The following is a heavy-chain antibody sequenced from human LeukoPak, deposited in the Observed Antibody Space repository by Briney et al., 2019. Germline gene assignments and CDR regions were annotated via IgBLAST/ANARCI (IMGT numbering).Heavy chain of an antibody. CDR2: IWYDGSNK. V-gene: IGHV3-30*19. J-gene: IGHJ4*02. Sequence: GGSLRLSCAASGFTFSSYGMHWVRQAPGKGLEWVAVIWYDGSNKYYTDSVKGRFTISRDNSKNTLYLQMNSLRAEDTAVYYCARDPTIEGVLLWFGELSPYFDYWGQGTLVTVSS. CDR1: GFTFSSYG. CDR3: ARDPTIEGVLLWFGELSPYFDY. D-gene: IGHD3-10*01.